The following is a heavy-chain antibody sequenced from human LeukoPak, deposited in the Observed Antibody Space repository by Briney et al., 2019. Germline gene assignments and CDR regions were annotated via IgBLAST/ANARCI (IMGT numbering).Heavy chain of an antibody. V-gene: IGHV1-2*02. CDR1: GYTFTGYY. D-gene: IGHD5-18*01. CDR3: ARLMFNGYSYGSFDY. J-gene: IGHJ4*02. CDR2: INPNSGGT. Sequence: ASVKVSCKASGYTFTGYYMHWVRQAPGQGLEWMGWINPNSGGTNYAQKFQGRVTMTRDTSISTAYMELSRLRSDDTAVYYCARLMFNGYSYGSFDYWGQRTLVTVSS.